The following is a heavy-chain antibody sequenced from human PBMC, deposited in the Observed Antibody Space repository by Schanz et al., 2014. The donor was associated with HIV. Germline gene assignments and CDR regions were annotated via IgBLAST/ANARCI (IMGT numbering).Heavy chain of an antibody. D-gene: IGHD2-15*01. V-gene: IGHV1-2*02. CDR2: VKPNNGDT. J-gene: IGHJ4*02. CDR3: ARNQYQMLPFDF. CDR1: GYTFTDYY. Sequence: QVQLLQSGAEVKKPGASVKVSCKASGYTFTDYYIHWVRQSPRHGLEWMGWVKPNNGDTYYPQKFRGRVTMTRDTSVNTASMEVSRLMSDDTAVYYCARNQYQMLPFDFWGQGTLVTVSS.